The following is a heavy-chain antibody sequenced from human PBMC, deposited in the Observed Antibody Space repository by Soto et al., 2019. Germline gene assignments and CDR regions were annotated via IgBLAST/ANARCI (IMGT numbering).Heavy chain of an antibody. Sequence: ASVKVSCKTSGYSFTSYPVHWVRQAPGQRLEWMGWINTANGDTKYSQTFQGRITITTDTSASAAYMEVSSLRSEDSAVYYCTRDNSGLGDYWG. J-gene: IGHJ4*01. V-gene: IGHV1-3*04. CDR1: GYSFTSYP. CDR2: INTANGDT. CDR3: TRDNSGLGDY. D-gene: IGHD6-13*01.